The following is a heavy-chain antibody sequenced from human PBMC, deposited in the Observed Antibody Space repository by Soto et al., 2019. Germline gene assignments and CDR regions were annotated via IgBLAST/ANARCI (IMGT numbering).Heavy chain of an antibody. J-gene: IGHJ6*02. Sequence: SETLSLTCAVYGGSFSGYYWSWIRQPPGNGLEWIGEINHSGSTNYNPSLKSRVTISVDTSKNQFSLKLSSVTAADTAVYYCARGPYYYGSGSYRYYYYGMDVWGQGTTVTAP. CDR3: ARGPYYYGSGSYRYYYYGMDV. CDR2: INHSGST. D-gene: IGHD3-10*01. CDR1: GGSFSGYY. V-gene: IGHV4-34*01.